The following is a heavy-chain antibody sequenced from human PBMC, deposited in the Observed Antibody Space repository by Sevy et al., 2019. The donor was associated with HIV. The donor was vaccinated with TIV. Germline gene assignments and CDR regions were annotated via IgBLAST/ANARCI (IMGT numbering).Heavy chain of an antibody. V-gene: IGHV1-24*01. CDR1: GSTLTKLS. D-gene: IGHD3-22*01. J-gene: IGHJ4*02. Sequence: ASVKVSCKVSGSTLTKLSMHWVRQAPGKGLEWVATFDPEHDKTIYAQQFQGRVTMTEDTSTDTAYMELKSLRSEDTAVYYCATTKDYYESSGYPFDYWGQGTQVTVSS. CDR2: FDPEHDKT. CDR3: ATTKDYYESSGYPFDY.